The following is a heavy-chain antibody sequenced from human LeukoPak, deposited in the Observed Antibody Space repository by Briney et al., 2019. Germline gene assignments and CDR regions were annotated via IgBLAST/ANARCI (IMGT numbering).Heavy chain of an antibody. CDR3: GRGRLWSCGSCYWFDY. CDR2: ISSSSSYT. Sequence: GGSLRLSCAASGFTFSDYCMSWIRQAPGKGLEWVSYISSSSSYTNYADSVKGRFTISRDNAKNSLYLQMNSLRAEDTAVYYCGRGRLWSCGSCYWFDYWGQGTLVTVSS. D-gene: IGHD2-15*01. CDR1: GFTFSDYC. V-gene: IGHV3-11*06. J-gene: IGHJ4*02.